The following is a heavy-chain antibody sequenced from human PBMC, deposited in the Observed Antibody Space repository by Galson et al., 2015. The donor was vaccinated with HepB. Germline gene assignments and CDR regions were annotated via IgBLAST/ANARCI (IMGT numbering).Heavy chain of an antibody. V-gene: IGHV5-51*01. D-gene: IGHD3-22*01. J-gene: IGHJ4*02. CDR3: ARIPDSSGYYPDNYYFDY. CDR1: GYSFTSYW. Sequence: QSGAEVKKPGESLKISCKGSGYSFTSYWIGWVRQMPGKGLEWMGIIYPGDSDTRYSPSFQGQVTISADKSISTAYLQWSSLKASDTAMYYCARIPDSSGYYPDNYYFDYWGQGTLVTVSS. CDR2: IYPGDSDT.